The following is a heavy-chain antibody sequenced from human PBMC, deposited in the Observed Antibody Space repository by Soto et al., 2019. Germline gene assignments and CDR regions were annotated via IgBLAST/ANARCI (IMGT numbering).Heavy chain of an antibody. J-gene: IGHJ4*02. D-gene: IGHD3-3*01. V-gene: IGHV1-8*01. CDR3: ARGNRGYYDFWSGPNYFDY. CDR2: MNPNSGNT. CDR1: GYTFTSYD. Sequence: ASLKVSCKASGYTFTSYDINWVRQATGQGLEWMGWMNPNSGNTGYAQKFQGRVTMTRNTSISTAYMELSSLRSEDTAVYYCARGNRGYYDFWSGPNYFDYWGQGTLVTVSS.